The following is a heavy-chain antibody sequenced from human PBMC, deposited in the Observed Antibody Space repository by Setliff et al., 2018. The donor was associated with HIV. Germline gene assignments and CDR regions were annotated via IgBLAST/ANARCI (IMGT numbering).Heavy chain of an antibody. CDR2: IFYTGTT. V-gene: IGHV4-39*01. J-gene: IGHJ4*02. D-gene: IGHD1-26*01. Sequence: LSLTCTVSGGSIANNKYYWGWIRQSSGKGLEWIGSIFYTGTTYYNPSLQSRVTISVDTSKNQFSLKLSSVTAADTAVYYCASRRAAMWRGLFVGFENWGQGTLVTVSS. CDR1: GGSIANNKYY. CDR3: ASRRAAMWRGLFVGFEN.